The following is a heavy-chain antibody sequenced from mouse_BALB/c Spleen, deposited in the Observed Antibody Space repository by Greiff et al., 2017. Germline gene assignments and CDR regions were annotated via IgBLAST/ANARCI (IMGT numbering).Heavy chain of an antibody. J-gene: IGHJ4*01. D-gene: IGHD2-4*01. Sequence: VQRVESGPGLVQPSQSLSITCTVSGFSLTSYGVHWVRQSPGKGLEWLGVIWSGGSTDYNAAFISRLSISKDNSKSQVFFKMNSLQANDTAIYYCASPIYYDYDGDAMDYWGQGTSVTVSS. CDR1: GFSLTSYG. V-gene: IGHV2-2*02. CDR3: ASPIYYDYDGDAMDY. CDR2: IWSGGST.